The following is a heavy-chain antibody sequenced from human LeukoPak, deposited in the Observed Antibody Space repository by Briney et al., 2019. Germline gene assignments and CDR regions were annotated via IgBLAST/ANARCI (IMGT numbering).Heavy chain of an antibody. CDR1: GYTFSSYG. D-gene: IGHD3-3*01. Sequence: ASVKVSCKASGYTFSSYGISWVRQAPGQGLEWMGWISAYSGNTNYAQKLQGRVTMTTDTSTSTAYMELRSLRSDDTAVYYCARDHPPYYDFWSGYYYAFDIWGQGTMVTVSS. V-gene: IGHV1-18*01. J-gene: IGHJ3*02. CDR3: ARDHPPYYDFWSGYYYAFDI. CDR2: ISAYSGNT.